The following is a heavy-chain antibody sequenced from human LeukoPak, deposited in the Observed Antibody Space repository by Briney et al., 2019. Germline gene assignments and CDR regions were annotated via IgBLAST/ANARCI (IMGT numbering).Heavy chain of an antibody. Sequence: GGSLRLSCVASGFTFSSYWMSWVRQAPGKGLEWVANIKQDGSEKYYVDSVKGRFTISRDNAKKSLYLQTNSLGAEDTAVYYCASPSSWYLNSYYFDYWGQGTLVTVSS. J-gene: IGHJ4*02. CDR1: GFTFSSYW. CDR2: IKQDGSEK. V-gene: IGHV3-7*01. CDR3: ASPSSWYLNSYYFDY. D-gene: IGHD3-22*01.